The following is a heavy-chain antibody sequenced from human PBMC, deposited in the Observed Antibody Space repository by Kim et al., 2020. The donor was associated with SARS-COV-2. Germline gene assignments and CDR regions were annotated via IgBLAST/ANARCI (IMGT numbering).Heavy chain of an antibody. D-gene: IGHD3-3*01. CDR3: ARVPLTYYDFWSDTGGYFDY. Sequence: GGSLRLSCAASGFTFSSYWMSWVRQAPGKGLEWVANIKQDGSEKYYVDSVKGRFTISRDNAKNSLYLQMNSLRAEDTAVYYCARVPLTYYDFWSDTGGYFDYWGQGTLVTVSS. CDR1: GFTFSSYW. J-gene: IGHJ4*02. CDR2: IKQDGSEK. V-gene: IGHV3-7*01.